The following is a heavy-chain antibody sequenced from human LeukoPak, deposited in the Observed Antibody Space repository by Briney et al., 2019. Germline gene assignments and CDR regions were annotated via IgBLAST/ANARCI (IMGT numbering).Heavy chain of an antibody. CDR3: AELGITMIGGV. CDR1: GFTFSSYE. V-gene: IGHV3-48*03. Sequence: GGFLRLSCAASGFTFSSYEMNWVCQAPGKGLEWVSYISSSGSTIYYADSVKGRFTISRDNAKNSLYLQMNSLRAEDTAVYYCAELGITMIGGVWGKGTTVTISS. J-gene: IGHJ6*04. D-gene: IGHD3-10*02. CDR2: ISSSGSTI.